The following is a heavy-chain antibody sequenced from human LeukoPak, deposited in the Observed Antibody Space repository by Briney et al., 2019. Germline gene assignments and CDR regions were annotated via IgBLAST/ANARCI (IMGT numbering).Heavy chain of an antibody. Sequence: GGSLRLCCSASGFTFSTRPMHWVRQAPGKGLEYVSGSSANGGSTYYADSVKGRFIISRDNSKNTVYLQMSSLRPEDTAMYYCVNQISGWVYWGQGTLVTVSS. V-gene: IGHV3-64D*06. CDR2: SSANGGST. J-gene: IGHJ4*02. CDR1: GFTFSTRP. D-gene: IGHD6-19*01. CDR3: VNQISGWVY.